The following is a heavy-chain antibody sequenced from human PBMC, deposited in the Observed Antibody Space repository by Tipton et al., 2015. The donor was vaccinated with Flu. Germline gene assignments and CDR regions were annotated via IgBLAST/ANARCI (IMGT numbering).Heavy chain of an antibody. V-gene: IGHV1-18*01. CDR3: ARDSNMRFSYSGSYSQNYYYCMDA. CDR2: ISVYNGNT. D-gene: IGHD1-26*01. CDR1: GYIFTSYG. Sequence: QLVQSGDEVKKPGASVKVSCTASGYIFTSYGISWVRQAPGQGLEWMGRISVYNGNTNHSQKLQGRVPMTTDTSTSTAYMEVRSLGVADTDVYYCARDSNMRFSYSGSYSQNYYYCMDAWGQGTTVTVSS. J-gene: IGHJ6*02.